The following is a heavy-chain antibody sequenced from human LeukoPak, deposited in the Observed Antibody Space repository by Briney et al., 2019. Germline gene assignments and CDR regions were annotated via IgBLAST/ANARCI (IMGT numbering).Heavy chain of an antibody. D-gene: IGHD3-9*01. V-gene: IGHV3-30*04. J-gene: IGHJ5*02. CDR3: ARVCSSVKRLRYFDWSYNWFDP. Sequence: GGSLRLSCAASGFTFSSYAMHWVRQAPGKGLEWVAVISYDGSNKYYADSVKGRFTISRDNSKNTLYLQMNSLRSEDTAVYYCARVCSSVKRLRYFDWSYNWFDPWGQGTLVTVSS. CDR1: GFTFSSYA. CDR2: ISYDGSNK.